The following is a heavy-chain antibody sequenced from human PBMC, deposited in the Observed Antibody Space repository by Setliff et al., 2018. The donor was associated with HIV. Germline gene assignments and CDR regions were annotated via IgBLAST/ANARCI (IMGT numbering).Heavy chain of an antibody. V-gene: IGHV3-7*03. CDR2: IKQDGSDM. Sequence: GGSLRLSCVASGLPFYNYWMTWLRRAPGRGLEWVANIKQDGSDMHYIESVKGRFTISRDNAKSSLYLQMNSLKAEDTALYYCATDPTTGAVAVYYFDYWGQGTLVTVSS. J-gene: IGHJ4*02. CDR1: GLPFYNYW. CDR3: ATDPTTGAVAVYYFDY. D-gene: IGHD6-19*01.